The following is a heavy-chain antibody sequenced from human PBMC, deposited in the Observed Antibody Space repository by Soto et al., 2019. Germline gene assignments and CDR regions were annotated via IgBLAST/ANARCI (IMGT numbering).Heavy chain of an antibody. CDR2: ISFDGNNK. Sequence: QVQLVESGGGVVQPGRSLRLSCAAFGFTFSSYPMHWVRQAPGKGLEWLAVISFDGNNKYYADSVKGRFPISRDNSKNTLYLQMNSLRVEDTAVYYCARAHYGPSGYYFDSWGQGTLFTVSS. CDR3: ARAHYGPSGYYFDS. V-gene: IGHV3-30-3*01. CDR1: GFTFSSYP. D-gene: IGHD3-22*01. J-gene: IGHJ4*02.